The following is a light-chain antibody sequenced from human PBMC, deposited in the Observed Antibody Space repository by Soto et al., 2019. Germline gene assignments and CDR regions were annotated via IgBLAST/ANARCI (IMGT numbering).Light chain of an antibody. CDR1: QSVSSN. CDR2: GAS. J-gene: IGKJ1*01. V-gene: IGKV3-15*01. CDR3: QQYDNWPPKT. Sequence: EIVMTQSPATLSVSPGGRVILSCRASQSVSSNLAWYQQKPGQAPRLLIYGASTRATGIPVRFSGSGSGTEFTLTISSLQSEDLAVYYCQQYDNWPPKTFGQGTKVDIK.